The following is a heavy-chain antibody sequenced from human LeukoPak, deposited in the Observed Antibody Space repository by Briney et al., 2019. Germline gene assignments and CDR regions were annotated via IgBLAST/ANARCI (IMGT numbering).Heavy chain of an antibody. CDR3: ARQLYCSSTSCYKNWFDP. CDR2: IYYSGST. CDR1: GGSISSGDYY. Sequence: PSETLSLTCTVSGGSISSGDYYWSWIRQPPGKGLEWIGYIYYSGSTYYNPSLKSRVTISVDTSKNQFSLKLSSVTAADTAVYYCARQLYCSSTSCYKNWFDPWGQGTLVTVSS. D-gene: IGHD2-2*01. V-gene: IGHV4-30-4*01. J-gene: IGHJ5*02.